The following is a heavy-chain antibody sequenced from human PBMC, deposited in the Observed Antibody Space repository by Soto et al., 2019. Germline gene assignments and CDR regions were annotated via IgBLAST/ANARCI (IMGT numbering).Heavy chain of an antibody. J-gene: IGHJ6*02. D-gene: IGHD2-21*02. Sequence: QVQLVESGGGVVQPGRSLRLSCAASGFTFSSYAMHWVRQAPGKGLEWVAVISYDGSNKYYADSVKGRFTISRDNSKNNVYLQMNSLRAEDTAVYYCARVGCGGDCSVYYDYGMDVWGQGTTVTVSS. V-gene: IGHV3-30-3*01. CDR1: GFTFSSYA. CDR2: ISYDGSNK. CDR3: ARVGCGGDCSVYYDYGMDV.